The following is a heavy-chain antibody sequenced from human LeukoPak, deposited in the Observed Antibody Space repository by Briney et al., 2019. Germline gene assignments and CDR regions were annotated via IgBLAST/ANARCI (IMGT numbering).Heavy chain of an antibody. CDR2: ISGDGSVT. CDR1: GFTFRRYW. J-gene: IGHJ5*02. CDR3: ATAGGETSRMGFDP. V-gene: IGHV3-74*01. Sequence: GGSLRLSCADSGFTFRRYWMHWVRQTPGKGLVWVSCISGDGSVTRYADAVKGRFTISRDNTRNTLYPQMRSLRVEDMAVYYCATAGGETSRMGFDPWGQGSLVTVSS. D-gene: IGHD4-17*01.